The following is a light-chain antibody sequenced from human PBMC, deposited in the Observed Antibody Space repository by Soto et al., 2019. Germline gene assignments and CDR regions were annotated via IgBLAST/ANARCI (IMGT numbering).Light chain of an antibody. CDR1: SSNIGVNT. CDR3: ASWDDSLNGVV. CDR2: SNN. V-gene: IGLV1-44*01. Sequence: QSAVTQPPSASGTPGQGVTISCSGSSSNIGVNTVNWYQQLSGTAPKLLIYSNNLRPSGVPDRFSGSKSGTSASLAISGLQSEDEADYHCASWDDSLNGVVFGGGTKVTVL. J-gene: IGLJ2*01.